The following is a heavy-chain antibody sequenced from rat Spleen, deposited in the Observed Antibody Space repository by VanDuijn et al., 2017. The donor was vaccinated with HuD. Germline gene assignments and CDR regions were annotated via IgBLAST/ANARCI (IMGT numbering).Heavy chain of an antibody. V-gene: IGHV2-1*01. CDR1: GFSLTSNS. D-gene: IGHD4-6*01. Sequence: QVQLKESGPVLVQASETLSLTCTVSGFSLTSNSVSWVRQPPGKGLEWMGAIWSGGGTDYNSALKSRLSISRDTSKSQVFLKMNSLQTEDTAMYFCARWADYWGQGVMVTVSS. CDR3: ARWADY. CDR2: IWSGGGT. J-gene: IGHJ2*01.